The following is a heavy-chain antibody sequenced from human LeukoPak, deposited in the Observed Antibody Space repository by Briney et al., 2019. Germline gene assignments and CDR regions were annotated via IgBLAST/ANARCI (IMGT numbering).Heavy chain of an antibody. V-gene: IGHV4-34*01. Sequence: SSETLSLTCAVYGGSFSGYYWSWIRQPPGKGLEWIGEINHSGSTNYNPSLKSRVTISVDTSKNQFSLKLSSVTAADTAVYYCARIQALNWFDPWGQGTLVTVSS. J-gene: IGHJ5*02. CDR3: ARIQALNWFDP. CDR1: GGSFSGYY. CDR2: INHSGST.